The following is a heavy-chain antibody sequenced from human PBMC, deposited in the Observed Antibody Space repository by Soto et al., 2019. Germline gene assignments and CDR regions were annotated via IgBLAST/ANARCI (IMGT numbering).Heavy chain of an antibody. V-gene: IGHV4-61*01. Sequence: SETLSLTCTVSGGSVSSGSYYWSWIRQPPGKGLEWIGYIYYSGSTNYNPSLKSRVTISVDTSKNQFSLKLSSVTAADTAVYYCARSHGDFYYYYGMDVWGQGTTVTVSS. CDR3: ARSHGDFYYYYGMDV. J-gene: IGHJ6*02. CDR1: GGSVSSGSYY. D-gene: IGHD4-17*01. CDR2: IYYSGST.